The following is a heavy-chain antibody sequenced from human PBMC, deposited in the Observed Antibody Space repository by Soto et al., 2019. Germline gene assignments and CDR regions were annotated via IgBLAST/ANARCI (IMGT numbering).Heavy chain of an antibody. CDR1: GGSISGYY. CDR3: ARSLAGYGSGSYRGWDPTFDY. Sequence: PSETLSLTCSVSGGSISGYYWTWIRQPPGKGLEWIGYISYGGSTNYNPSLKSRVTISVDTSKNQFSLKLSSVTAADTAVYYCARSLAGYGSGSYRGWDPTFDYWGQGTLVTVSS. V-gene: IGHV4-59*01. J-gene: IGHJ4*02. D-gene: IGHD3-10*01. CDR2: ISYGGST.